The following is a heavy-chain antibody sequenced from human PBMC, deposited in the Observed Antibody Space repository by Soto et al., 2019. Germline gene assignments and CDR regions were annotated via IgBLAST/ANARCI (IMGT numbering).Heavy chain of an antibody. Sequence: EVQLLESGGGLVQPGGSLRLSCAASGFTFSSYAMSWVRQAPGKGLEWVSAISGSGGSTYYADSVKGRFTISRDNSKNTLYLQMNSLRAEDTAVYYCAKADDIVVVPAAQDAFDIWGKGTMVTVSS. CDR2: ISGSGGST. V-gene: IGHV3-23*01. D-gene: IGHD2-2*01. J-gene: IGHJ3*02. CDR3: AKADDIVVVPAAQDAFDI. CDR1: GFTFSSYA.